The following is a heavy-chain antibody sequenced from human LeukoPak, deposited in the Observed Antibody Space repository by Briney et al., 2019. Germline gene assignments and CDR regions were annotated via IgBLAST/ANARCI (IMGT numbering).Heavy chain of an antibody. V-gene: IGHV4-30-4*01. D-gene: IGHD4-11*01. CDR3: ARALTTVTTFWFDP. Sequence: PSQTLSPTCTVSGGSISSGDYYWSWIRQPPGKGLEWIGYIYYSGSTYYNPSLKSRVTISVDTSKNQFSLKLSSVTAADTAVYYCARALTTVTTFWFDPWGQGTLVTVSS. CDR1: GGSISSGDYY. J-gene: IGHJ5*02. CDR2: IYYSGST.